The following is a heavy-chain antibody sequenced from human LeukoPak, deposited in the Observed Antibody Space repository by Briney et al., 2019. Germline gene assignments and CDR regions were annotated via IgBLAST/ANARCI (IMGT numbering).Heavy chain of an antibody. V-gene: IGHV3-23*01. D-gene: IGHD3-3*01. J-gene: IGHJ4*02. Sequence: GGSLRLSCAASGFTFSIYAMNWVRQAPGKGLEWVSSISANDGETHYAGSVKGRFTISRDNSKNTLYLQINNPRVEDTAVYYCAKRYYDFPLDYWGQGTLVTVSS. CDR3: AKRYYDFPLDY. CDR1: GFTFSIYA. CDR2: ISANDGET.